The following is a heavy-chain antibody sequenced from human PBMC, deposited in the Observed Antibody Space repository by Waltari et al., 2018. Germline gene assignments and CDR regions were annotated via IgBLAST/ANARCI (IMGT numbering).Heavy chain of an antibody. Sequence: EVQLVESGGGLVQPGGSLRLSCAASGFPFSSDWMHWVRQAPGKGLVWVSCINGDGTTTKYADSVKGRFTISRDNAKNTLYLQMNSLRAEDTAVYYCARLTVVSNNDYWGQGTLVTVSS. V-gene: IGHV3-74*01. CDR3: ARLTVVSNNDY. CDR2: INGDGTTT. D-gene: IGHD1-20*01. J-gene: IGHJ4*02. CDR1: GFPFSSDW.